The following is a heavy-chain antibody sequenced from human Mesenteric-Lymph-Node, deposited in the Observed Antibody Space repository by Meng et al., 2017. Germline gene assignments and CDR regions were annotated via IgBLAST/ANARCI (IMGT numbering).Heavy chain of an antibody. CDR3: ARQYTAYDH. D-gene: IGHD2-21*02. J-gene: IGHJ5*02. Sequence: GESLKISCQASGYSFTTYWIAWVRQMPGQGLEWMGIIYLGDSSTKYSPSVQGQVTISADKSISTVYLQWSSLKASDTAIYYCARQYTAYDHWGQGTLVTVSS. CDR2: IYLGDSST. CDR1: GYSFTTYW. V-gene: IGHV5-51*01.